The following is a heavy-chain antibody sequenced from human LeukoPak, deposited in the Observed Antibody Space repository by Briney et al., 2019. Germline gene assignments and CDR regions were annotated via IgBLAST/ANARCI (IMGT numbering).Heavy chain of an antibody. V-gene: IGHV3-74*01. Sequence: GGSLRLSCAGSGFTFSAHWMHWVRQGPGKGLVLVARITHEGGDANYADSVKGRFTISRDNANKVLYLEMNSLTADDTGVYYCARVLTYFDLWGQGTLVTVSS. J-gene: IGHJ5*01. CDR3: ARVLTYFDL. CDR2: ITHEGGDA. CDR1: GFTFSAHW.